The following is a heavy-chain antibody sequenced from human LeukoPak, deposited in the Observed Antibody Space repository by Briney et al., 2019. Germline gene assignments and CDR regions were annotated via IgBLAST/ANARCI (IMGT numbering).Heavy chain of an antibody. CDR3: AREGYSSGWFRL. D-gene: IGHD6-19*01. V-gene: IGHV3-48*01. Sequence: GGSLRLSCAASGFTFSSHSMNWVRQAPGKGLEWVSYISSSSSTIYYADSVKGRFTISRDDSKNMVYLQMNSLRAEDTAVYFCAREGYSSGWFRLWGQGTLVTVSS. CDR2: ISSSSSTI. CDR1: GFTFSSHS. J-gene: IGHJ4*02.